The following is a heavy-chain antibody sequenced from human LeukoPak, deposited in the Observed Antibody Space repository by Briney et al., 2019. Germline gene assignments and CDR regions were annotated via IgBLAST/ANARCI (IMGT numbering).Heavy chain of an antibody. CDR2: IYSGGST. J-gene: IGHJ4*02. Sequence: GGSLRLSCAASGFTVSSNYMSWVRQAPEKGLEWVSVIYSGGSTYYADSVKGRFTISRDNSKNTLYLQMNSLRAEDTAVYYCARVRPRVGAEYYFDYWGQGTLVTVSS. V-gene: IGHV3-53*01. CDR1: GFTVSSNY. CDR3: ARVRPRVGAEYYFDY. D-gene: IGHD1-26*01.